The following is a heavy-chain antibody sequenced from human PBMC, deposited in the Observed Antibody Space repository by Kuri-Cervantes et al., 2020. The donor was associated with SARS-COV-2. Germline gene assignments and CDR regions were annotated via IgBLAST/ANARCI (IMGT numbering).Heavy chain of an antibody. D-gene: IGHD6-13*01. CDR3: ASRRDAAAGGLYYYYYMDV. CDR2: ISGSGGST. V-gene: IGHV3-23*01. Sequence: GGSLRLSCAASGFTFSSYAMSWVRQAPGKGLEWVSAISGSGGSTYYADSVKGRFTISRDNSKNTLYLRMNSLRAEDTAVYYCASRRDAAAGGLYYYYYMDVWGKGTTVTVSS. CDR1: GFTFSSYA. J-gene: IGHJ6*03.